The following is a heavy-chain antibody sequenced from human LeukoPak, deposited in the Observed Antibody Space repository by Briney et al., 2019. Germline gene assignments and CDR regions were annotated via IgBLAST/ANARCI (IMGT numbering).Heavy chain of an antibody. CDR1: GFTFSDYY. J-gene: IGHJ4*02. D-gene: IGHD6-13*01. CDR2: ISSSGSTT. CDR3: ARDFHAAAGTHDY. Sequence: PGGSLRLSCAASGFTFSDYYMSWIRQAPGKGLEWVSYISSSGSTTYYADSVKGRFTISRDNAKNSLYLQMNSLRAEDTAVYYCARDFHAAAGTHDYWGQGTLVTVSS. V-gene: IGHV3-11*01.